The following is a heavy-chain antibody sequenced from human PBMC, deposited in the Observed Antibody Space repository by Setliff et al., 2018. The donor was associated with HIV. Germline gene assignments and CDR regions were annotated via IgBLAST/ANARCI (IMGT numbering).Heavy chain of an antibody. J-gene: IGHJ6*02. V-gene: IGHV3-21*01. D-gene: IGHD3-16*02. CDR3: ARGGDVVRLHLEELSLFMDV. CDR1: EFTFSSYS. CDR2: ISLDTRPI. Sequence: GSLRLSCAASEFTFSSYSMNWVRQAPGKGLEWVASISLDTRPIYYADSVKGRFTISRDNAKNSLFLQLNSLRAEDTGVYYCARGGDVVRLHLEELSLFMDVWGQGTTVTVSS.